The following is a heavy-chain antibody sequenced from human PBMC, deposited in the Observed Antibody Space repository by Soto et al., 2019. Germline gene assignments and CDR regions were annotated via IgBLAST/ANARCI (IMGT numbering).Heavy chain of an antibody. CDR2: INKDGSDK. CDR3: ARGPRGLYHHDY. Sequence: GGSLRLSCAASGFTFSSYWMSWVRQAPGKGLEWVANINKDGSDKNYVDSVKGRFTISRDNAKNTLYLQMNSLRVDDTAVYYCARGPRGLYHHDYWGQGALVTVSS. V-gene: IGHV3-7*01. J-gene: IGHJ4*02. D-gene: IGHD2-8*02. CDR1: GFTFSSYW.